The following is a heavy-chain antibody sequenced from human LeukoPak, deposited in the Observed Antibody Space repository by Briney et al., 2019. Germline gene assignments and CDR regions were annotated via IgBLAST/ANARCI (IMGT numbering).Heavy chain of an antibody. Sequence: SETLSLTCAVYGGSFIGFHWNWIRQPPGKGLEWIGDINHSGSTNYNPSLTSRVTISVDTSKIQFSLNLSSVTAADTAIYYCARGLASGYPPIPFDYWGQGTQVTVSS. V-gene: IGHV4-34*01. CDR1: GGSFIGFH. J-gene: IGHJ4*02. CDR3: ARGLASGYPPIPFDY. CDR2: INHSGST. D-gene: IGHD3-3*01.